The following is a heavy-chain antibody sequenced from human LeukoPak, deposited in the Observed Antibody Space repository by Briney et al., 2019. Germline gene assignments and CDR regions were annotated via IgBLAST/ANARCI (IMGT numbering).Heavy chain of an antibody. D-gene: IGHD3-3*01. CDR2: INPNSGGT. V-gene: IGHV1-2*02. J-gene: IGHJ6*02. CDR3: ARTYLLRFSMDV. CDR1: GYTFTGYY. Sequence: ASVKVSCKASGYTFTGYYMHRVRQAPGQGLEWMGWINPNSGGTNYAQKFQGRVTMTRDTSISTAYMELSRLRSDDTAVYYCARTYLLRFSMDVWGQGTTVTVSS.